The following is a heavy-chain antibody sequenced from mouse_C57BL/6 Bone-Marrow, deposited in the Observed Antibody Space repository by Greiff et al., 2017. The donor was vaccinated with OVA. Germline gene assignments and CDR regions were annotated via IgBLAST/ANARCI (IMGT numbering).Heavy chain of an antibody. CDR1: GFRFNTYA. Sequence: EVKVVESGGGLVQPQGSLKLSCAASGFRFNTYAMNWVRQAPGKGLEWVARIRSKSNNYATYYADSVKDRFTISRDDSESMLYLQMNNLKTEDTAMYYCVRPNYYGSTWYFDVWGTGTTVTVSS. V-gene: IGHV10-1*01. CDR2: IRSKSNNYAT. D-gene: IGHD1-1*01. CDR3: VRPNYYGSTWYFDV. J-gene: IGHJ1*03.